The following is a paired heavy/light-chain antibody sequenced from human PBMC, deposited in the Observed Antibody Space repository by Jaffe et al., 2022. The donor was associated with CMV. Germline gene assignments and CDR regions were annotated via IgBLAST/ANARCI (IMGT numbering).Heavy chain of an antibody. D-gene: IGHD3-9*01. J-gene: IGHJ4*02. V-gene: IGHV3-23*01. CDR3: AKASGAPTGYYSTFEY. CDR2: ISGGDAKT. CDR1: GFTFRSYA. Sequence: EVQLLESGGGLVQPGGSLRLSCAASGFTFRSYAMTWVRQPPGKGLQWVSLISGGDAKTYYADSVKGRFTISRDDSKNTLYLQMDSLRADDTGTYYCAKASGAPTGYYSTFEYWGQGTLVTVSS.
Light chain of an antibody. J-gene: IGKJ1*01. CDR3: QQYNKWPSWT. CDR1: ESVSIN. V-gene: IGKV3-15*01. CDR2: GAS. Sequence: EIVMTQSPATLSVSPGERATLSCRASESVSINVAWYQHKPGQAPRRLIYGASTRVTGIPARFSGSGSGTEFTLTINSLQSEDFAVYYCQQYNKWPSWTFGQGTKVEIK.